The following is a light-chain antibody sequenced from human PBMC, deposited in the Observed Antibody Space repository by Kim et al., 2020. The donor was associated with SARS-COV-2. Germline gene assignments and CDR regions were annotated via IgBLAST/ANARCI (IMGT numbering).Light chain of an antibody. Sequence: KVTSSCSRTSSNIGSNYVSWYQQLPGTAPELLIYDNNKRPSVIPDRFSGSKSGTSATLGITGLQTGDEADYYCGTWDSSLSPAFYVFGTGTKVTVL. J-gene: IGLJ1*01. CDR2: DNN. V-gene: IGLV1-51*01. CDR1: SSNIGSNY. CDR3: GTWDSSLSPAFYV.